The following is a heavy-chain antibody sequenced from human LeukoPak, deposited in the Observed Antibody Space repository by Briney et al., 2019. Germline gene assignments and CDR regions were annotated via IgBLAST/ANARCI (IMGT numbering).Heavy chain of an antibody. CDR2: INHSGST. D-gene: IGHD6-13*01. CDR3: AVSSWYFDY. V-gene: IGHV4-34*01. J-gene: IGHJ4*02. Sequence: SGTLSLTCAVYGGSFSGYYWSWIRQPPGKGLEWIGEINHSGSTNYNPSLKSRVTISVDTSKNQFSLKLSSVTAADTAVYYCAVSSWYFDYWGQGTLVTVSS. CDR1: GGSFSGYY.